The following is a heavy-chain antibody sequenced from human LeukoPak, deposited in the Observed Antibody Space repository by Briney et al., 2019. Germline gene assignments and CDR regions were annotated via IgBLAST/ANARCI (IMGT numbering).Heavy chain of an antibody. J-gene: IGHJ4*02. Sequence: SETLSLTCTVSGGSISSHYWSWIRQPPGKGLEWIGYIYYSGSTNYNPSLKSRVTISVDTSKNQFSLKLSSVTAAGTAVYYCARENGDYGPFDYWGQGTLVTVSS. CDR2: IYYSGST. D-gene: IGHD4-17*01. V-gene: IGHV4-59*11. CDR1: GGSISSHY. CDR3: ARENGDYGPFDY.